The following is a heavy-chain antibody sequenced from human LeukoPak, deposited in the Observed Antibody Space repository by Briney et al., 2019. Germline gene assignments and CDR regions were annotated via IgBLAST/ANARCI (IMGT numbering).Heavy chain of an antibody. CDR2: ISPNSGGT. V-gene: IGHV1-2*02. CDR1: GYTFTNYD. J-gene: IGHJ4*02. CDR3: ARYIPNNFDY. Sequence: GASVKVSCKASGYTFTNYDINWVRQAPGQGLEWMGRISPNSGGTNYAQKFQGRVTMTRDTSISTAYMELSSLRSEDTAVYYCARYIPNNFDYWGQGTLVTVSS.